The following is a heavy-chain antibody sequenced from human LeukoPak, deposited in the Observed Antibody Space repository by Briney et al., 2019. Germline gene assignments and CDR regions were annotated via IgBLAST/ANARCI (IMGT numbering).Heavy chain of an antibody. CDR3: ASSQGYVWGSYRSAEYFQH. CDR2: IIPIFGTA. D-gene: IGHD3-16*02. V-gene: IGHV1-69*13. CDR1: GGTFSSYA. J-gene: IGHJ1*01. Sequence: SVKVSCKASGGTFSSYAISWVRQAPGQGLEWMGGIIPIFGTANYAQKFQGRVTITPDESTSTAYMELSSLRSEDTAVYYCASSQGYVWGSYRSAEYFQHWGQGTLVTVSS.